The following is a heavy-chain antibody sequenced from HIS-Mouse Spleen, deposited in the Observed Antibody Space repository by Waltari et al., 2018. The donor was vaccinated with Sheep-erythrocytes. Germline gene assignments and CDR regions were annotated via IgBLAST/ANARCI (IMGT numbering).Heavy chain of an antibody. J-gene: IGHJ4*02. CDR3: TTHAQPNNWNYYSY. D-gene: IGHD1-7*01. CDR1: GFTFSNAW. CDR2: IKSKTDGGKT. V-gene: IGHV3-15*01. Sequence: EVQLVESGGGLVKPGGSLRLSCAASGFTFSNAWMSWVRQAPGKGLEWVGRIKSKTDGGKTDYAAPVKGRFTISRDDSKNTLYLQMNSLKTEDTAVYYCTTHAQPNNWNYYSYWGQGTLVTVSS.